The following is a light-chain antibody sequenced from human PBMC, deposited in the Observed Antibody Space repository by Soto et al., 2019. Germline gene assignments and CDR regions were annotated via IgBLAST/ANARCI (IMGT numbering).Light chain of an antibody. V-gene: IGKV1-8*01. CDR2: AAS. CDR1: QGISSY. CDR3: QQYYSYPRT. J-gene: IGKJ1*01. Sequence: AILMTQSPSSLSASTGDRVTITCRASQGISSYLAWYQQKPGKAPKLLIYAASTLQSGVPSRFSGSGSGTDFTLPISCLQSEDFATYYCQQYYSYPRTFGQGTKVEIK.